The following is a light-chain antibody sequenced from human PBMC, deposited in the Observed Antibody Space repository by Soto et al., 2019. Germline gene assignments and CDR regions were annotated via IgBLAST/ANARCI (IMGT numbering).Light chain of an antibody. V-gene: IGKV3-20*01. CDR3: QHYGSSPWT. CDR1: QSVSSRS. CDR2: AAS. J-gene: IGKJ1*01. Sequence: EIVLTQSPGTLSLSPGERATLSCRASQSVSSRSLAWFQQKPGQAPRLLIYAASSRATGIPDRFSGSGFGTDFTLTISRLAPEDFAVYYCQHYGSSPWTFGQGTKVEIK.